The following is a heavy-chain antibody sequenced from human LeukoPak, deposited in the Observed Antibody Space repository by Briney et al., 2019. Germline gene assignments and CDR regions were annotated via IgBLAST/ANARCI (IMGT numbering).Heavy chain of an antibody. V-gene: IGHV3-30-3*01. CDR1: GFTFSSYA. CDR2: ISYDGSNK. J-gene: IGHJ4*02. CDR3: ARRRNYYYDSSGYYLDY. D-gene: IGHD3-22*01. Sequence: GGSLRLSCAASGFTFSSYAMHWVRQAPGKGLEWVAVISYDGSNKYYADSVKGRFTISRDNSKNTLYLQMNSLRAEDTVVYYCARRRNYYYDSSGYYLDYWGQGTLVTVSS.